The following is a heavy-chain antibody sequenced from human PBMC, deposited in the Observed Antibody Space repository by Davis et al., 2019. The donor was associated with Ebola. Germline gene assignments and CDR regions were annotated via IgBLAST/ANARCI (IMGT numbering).Heavy chain of an antibody. Sequence: PSETLSLTCTVSGGSISSYYWSWIRQPPGKGLEWIGYIYYSGSTNYNPSLKSRVTISVDTSKNQFSLKLSSVTAADTAVYYCARKSDTAMASYYFDYWGQGTLVTVSS. V-gene: IGHV4-59*01. CDR3: ARKSDTAMASYYFDY. CDR1: GGSISSYY. J-gene: IGHJ4*02. CDR2: IYYSGST. D-gene: IGHD5-18*01.